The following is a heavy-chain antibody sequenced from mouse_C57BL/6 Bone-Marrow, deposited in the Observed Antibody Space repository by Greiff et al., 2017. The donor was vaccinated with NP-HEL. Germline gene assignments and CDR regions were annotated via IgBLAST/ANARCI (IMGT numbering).Heavy chain of an antibody. D-gene: IGHD2-3*01. Sequence: QVQLQQPGAELVKPGASVKLSCKASGYTFTSYWMQWVKQRPGQGLEWIGEIDPSDSYTNYNQKFKGKATLTVDTSSSTAYMQLSSLTSEDSAVYYCARAGYYWFAYWGQGTLVTVS. CDR1: GYTFTSYW. CDR2: IDPSDSYT. CDR3: ARAGYYWFAY. V-gene: IGHV1-50*01. J-gene: IGHJ3*01.